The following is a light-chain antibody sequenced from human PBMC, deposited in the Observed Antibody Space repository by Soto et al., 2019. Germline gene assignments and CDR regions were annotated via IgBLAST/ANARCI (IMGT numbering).Light chain of an antibody. CDR3: SSYTSSSTPVV. CDR1: SSDVGGYNY. Sequence: QSALTQPASVSGSPGQSITISCTGTSSDVGGYNYVSWYQQHPGKAPKLMIYDVSNRPSGVSNRFSGSKSGNTASLTISGPPAEDEDDYYCSSYTSSSTPVVFGGGTELTVL. J-gene: IGLJ2*01. CDR2: DVS. V-gene: IGLV2-14*01.